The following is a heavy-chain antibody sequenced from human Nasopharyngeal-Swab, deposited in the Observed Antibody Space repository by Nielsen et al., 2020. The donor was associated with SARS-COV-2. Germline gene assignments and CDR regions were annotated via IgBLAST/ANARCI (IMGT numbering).Heavy chain of an antibody. Sequence: GESLKISCAASGFTVSSNYMSWVRQAPGKGLEWVSVIYSGGSTYYADSVKGRFTISRDNSKNTLYLQMNSLRAEDTAMYYCAREILDYYDSSGYYSPPIFYGMDVWGQGTTVTVSS. CDR1: GFTVSSNY. CDR3: AREILDYYDSSGYYSPPIFYGMDV. J-gene: IGHJ6*02. D-gene: IGHD3-22*01. CDR2: IYSGGST. V-gene: IGHV3-53*01.